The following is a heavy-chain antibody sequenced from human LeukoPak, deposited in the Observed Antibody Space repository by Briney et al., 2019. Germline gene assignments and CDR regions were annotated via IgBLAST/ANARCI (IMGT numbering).Heavy chain of an antibody. Sequence: ASVKVSCKASGYTFTSYGVSCVRQAPGQGLEWMGWISAYNGNTNYAQKLQGRVTMTTDTSTSTAYMELRSLRSDDTAVYYCARDRAIVVVTPDAFDIWGQGTMVTVSS. D-gene: IGHD3-22*01. J-gene: IGHJ3*02. CDR3: ARDRAIVVVTPDAFDI. V-gene: IGHV1-18*01. CDR1: GYTFTSYG. CDR2: ISAYNGNT.